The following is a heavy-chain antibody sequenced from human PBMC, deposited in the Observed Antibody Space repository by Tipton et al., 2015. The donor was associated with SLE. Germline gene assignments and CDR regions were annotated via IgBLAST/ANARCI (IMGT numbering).Heavy chain of an antibody. Sequence: SLRLSCAGSGFPFDFYDIHWVRQAPGKGLEWVASVSYDGTNTSYVDSVEGRFTISRDDSKNTLYLQMDSLRADDTALYYCAKGSFTLFDYWGHGTLVTVSS. D-gene: IGHD3-10*01. V-gene: IGHV3-33*05. J-gene: IGHJ4*01. CDR2: VSYDGTNT. CDR3: AKGSFTLFDY. CDR1: GFPFDFYD.